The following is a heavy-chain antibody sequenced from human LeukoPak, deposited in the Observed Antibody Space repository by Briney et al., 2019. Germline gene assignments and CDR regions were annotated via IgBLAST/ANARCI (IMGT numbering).Heavy chain of an antibody. J-gene: IGHJ6*02. Sequence: SETLSLTCAVYGGSFSGYYWSWIRQPPGKGLEWIGEINHSGSTNYNPSLKSRVTISADASKNQFSLKLSSVTAADTAVYYCARSITARPFDYYYYGMDVWGQGTTVTVSS. CDR3: ARSITARPFDYYYYGMDV. CDR2: INHSGST. CDR1: GGSFSGYY. D-gene: IGHD6-6*01. V-gene: IGHV4-34*01.